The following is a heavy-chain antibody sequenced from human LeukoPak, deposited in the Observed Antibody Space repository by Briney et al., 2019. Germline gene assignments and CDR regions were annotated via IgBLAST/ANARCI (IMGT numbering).Heavy chain of an antibody. CDR1: GFTFSSYW. Sequence: GGSLRLSCAVSGFTFSSYWMHWVRQAPGKGLVWVSRINRDGSSTSYADSVKRRFTISRDNTKNTLHLQMNSLRAEDTAVYYCARVGVSSSVVNYYFYYMDVWGKGTTVIVSS. J-gene: IGHJ6*03. CDR3: ARVGVSSSVVNYYFYYMDV. CDR2: INRDGSST. V-gene: IGHV3-74*01. D-gene: IGHD4-23*01.